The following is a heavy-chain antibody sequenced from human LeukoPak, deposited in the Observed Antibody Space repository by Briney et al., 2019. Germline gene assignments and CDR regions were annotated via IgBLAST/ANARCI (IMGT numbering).Heavy chain of an antibody. CDR1: GYSISSGYY. Sequence: SETLSLTCTVSGYSISSGYYWGWLRRPPGKGLEWTGSIYHSGSTYYTPSLKSRVTISVNTSKNPFSLKLSSVTAAGTAVYYCAREGVGDDVARAFDIWGQGTMVTVSS. CDR2: IYHSGST. V-gene: IGHV4-38-2*02. CDR3: AREGVGDDVARAFDI. J-gene: IGHJ3*02. D-gene: IGHD3-3*01.